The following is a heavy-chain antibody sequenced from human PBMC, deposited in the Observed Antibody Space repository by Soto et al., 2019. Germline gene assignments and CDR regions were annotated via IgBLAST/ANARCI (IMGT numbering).Heavy chain of an antibody. CDR1: GGSFSGYY. D-gene: IGHD2-2*01. V-gene: IGHV4-34*01. Sequence: PSETLSLACAVYGGSFSGYYWSWIRQPPGKGLEWIGEINHSGSTNYNPSLKSRVTISVDTSKNQFSLKLSSVTAADTAVYYCARARAVVPAATLSYYMDVWGKGTTVTVSS. J-gene: IGHJ6*03. CDR3: ARARAVVPAATLSYYMDV. CDR2: INHSGST.